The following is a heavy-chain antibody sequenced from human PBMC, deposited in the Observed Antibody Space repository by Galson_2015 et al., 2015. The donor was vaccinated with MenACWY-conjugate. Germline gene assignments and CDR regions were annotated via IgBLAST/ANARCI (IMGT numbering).Heavy chain of an antibody. Sequence: SLRLSCAASGFTFSSYAMSWVRQAPGKGLEWVSAISGSGGSTYYADSVKGRFTISRDNSKNTLYLQMNSLRAEDTAVYYCAKDSLYDYVWGSYRSLGYWGQGTLVTVSS. CDR2: ISGSGGST. J-gene: IGHJ4*02. V-gene: IGHV3-23*01. D-gene: IGHD3-16*02. CDR1: GFTFSSYA. CDR3: AKDSLYDYVWGSYRSLGY.